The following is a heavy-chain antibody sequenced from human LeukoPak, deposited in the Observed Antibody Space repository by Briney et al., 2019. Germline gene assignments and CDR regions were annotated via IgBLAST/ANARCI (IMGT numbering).Heavy chain of an antibody. CDR3: ARVGSGGSCYDY. V-gene: IGHV3-21*01. CDR1: GFTFSSYS. CDR2: ISSSSSYI. Sequence: GGSLGLSCAASGFTFSSYSMNWVRQAPGKGLEWVSSISSSSSYIHYADSVKGRFTISRDNAKNSLYLQMNSLRAEDTAVYYCARVGSGGSCYDYWGQGTLVTVSS. J-gene: IGHJ4*02. D-gene: IGHD2-15*01.